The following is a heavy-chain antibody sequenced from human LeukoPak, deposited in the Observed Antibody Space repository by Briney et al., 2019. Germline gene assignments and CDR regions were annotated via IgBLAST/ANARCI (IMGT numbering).Heavy chain of an antibody. CDR3: ARDRGIVGATRFDY. J-gene: IGHJ4*02. D-gene: IGHD1-26*01. CDR2: IYYSGST. V-gene: IGHV4-39*07. Sequence: SETLSLTCTVSGGSISSSSYYWGWIRQPPGKGLEWIGSIYYSGSTYYNPSLKSRVTISVDTSKNQFSLKLSSVTAADTAVYYCARDRGIVGATRFDYWGQGTLVTVSS. CDR1: GGSISSSSYY.